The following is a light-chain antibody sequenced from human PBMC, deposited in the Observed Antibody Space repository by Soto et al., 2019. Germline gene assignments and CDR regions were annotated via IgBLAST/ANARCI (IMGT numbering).Light chain of an antibody. CDR3: QQYNSWPPGT. CDR1: QSVSSN. Sequence: EIVMTQSPATLSVSPGERATLSCRASQSVSSNLAWYQQKPGQPPRLLINGASTRATGIPARFSGSGSGTEFTLTISSLQSEDFAVYYCQQYNSWPPGTFGQGTKVEIK. J-gene: IGKJ1*01. V-gene: IGKV3-15*01. CDR2: GAS.